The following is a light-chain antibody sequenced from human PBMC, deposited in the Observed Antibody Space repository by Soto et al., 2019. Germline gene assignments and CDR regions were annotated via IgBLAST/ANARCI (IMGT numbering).Light chain of an antibody. CDR2: SDD. CDR1: SSNIGSNA. V-gene: IGLV1-44*01. J-gene: IGLJ3*02. CDR3: AAWGDSLNTWV. Sequence: QAVLTQPPSASGTPGQRVTISCSASSSNIGSNAVSWYQHFPGTAPKVLIYSDDQRPSGVPDRFSGSKSGTSASLAISGLRAEDEADYFCAAWGDSLNTWVFGGGTKVTVL.